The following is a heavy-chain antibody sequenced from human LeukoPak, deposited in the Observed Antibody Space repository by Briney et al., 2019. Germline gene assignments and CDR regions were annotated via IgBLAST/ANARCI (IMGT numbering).Heavy chain of an antibody. Sequence: ASVKVSCKASGYTFTSYGISWVRQAPGQGLEWMGWISAYNGNTNYAQKLQGRVTMTTDISTSTAYMELRSLRSDDTAVSYCARLSVTDYVWGSWGQGTLVTVSS. CDR2: ISAYNGNT. CDR1: GYTFTSYG. J-gene: IGHJ4*02. CDR3: ARLSVTDYVWGS. V-gene: IGHV1-18*01. D-gene: IGHD3-16*01.